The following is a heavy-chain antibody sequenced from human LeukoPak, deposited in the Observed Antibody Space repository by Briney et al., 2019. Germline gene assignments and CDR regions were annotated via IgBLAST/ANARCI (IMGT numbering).Heavy chain of an antibody. Sequence: GGSLRLSCAASGFTFSSYAMHWVRQAPGKGLEWVAVISYDGSNKYYADSVKGRFTISRDNSKSTLSLQMNSLRAEDTALYYCAKKYYYGSGTYIFYFDYWGQGTPVTVSS. CDR3: AKKYYYGSGTYIFYFDY. CDR2: ISYDGSNK. D-gene: IGHD3-10*01. J-gene: IGHJ4*02. V-gene: IGHV3-30-3*01. CDR1: GFTFSSYA.